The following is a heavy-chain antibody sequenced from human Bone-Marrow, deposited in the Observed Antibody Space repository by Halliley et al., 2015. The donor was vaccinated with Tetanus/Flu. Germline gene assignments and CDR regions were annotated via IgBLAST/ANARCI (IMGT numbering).Heavy chain of an antibody. CDR2: TVFDGNT. CDR3: ARNKASSWADALDI. J-gene: IGHJ3*02. D-gene: IGHD6-13*01. V-gene: IGHV3-53*01. Sequence: VTVFDGNTKSARSVEGRFSVSRDNSKNTLYLQMNSLGGDDTAVYYCARNKASSWADALDIWGPGTMVTVSS.